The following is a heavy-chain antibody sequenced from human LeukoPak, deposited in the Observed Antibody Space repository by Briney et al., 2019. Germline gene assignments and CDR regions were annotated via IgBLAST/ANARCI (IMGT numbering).Heavy chain of an antibody. CDR3: ARDLSGFDYAFDI. CDR2: ISSSSSTI. J-gene: IGHJ3*02. Sequence: PGGSLRLSCAASGFTFSPYSMNWVRQAPGKGLEWVSHISSSSSTIYYADSVKGRFTISRDNAKHSLYLQMNSLRAEDTAVYYCARDLSGFDYAFDIWGQGTIVTVSS. D-gene: IGHD5-12*01. CDR1: GFTFSPYS. V-gene: IGHV3-48*01.